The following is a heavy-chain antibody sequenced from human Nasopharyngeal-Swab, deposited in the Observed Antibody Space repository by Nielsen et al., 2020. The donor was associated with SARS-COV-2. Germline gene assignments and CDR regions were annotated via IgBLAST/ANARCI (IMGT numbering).Heavy chain of an antibody. D-gene: IGHD1-26*01. Sequence: SVKVSCKASGGTFSSYAISWVRQAPGQGLEWMGGIIPIFGTANYAQKFQGRVTITADESTSTACMELSSLRSEDTAVYYCAILVGATPRGAFDIWGQGTMVTVSS. CDR1: GGTFSSYA. CDR2: IIPIFGTA. J-gene: IGHJ3*02. CDR3: AILVGATPRGAFDI. V-gene: IGHV1-69*13.